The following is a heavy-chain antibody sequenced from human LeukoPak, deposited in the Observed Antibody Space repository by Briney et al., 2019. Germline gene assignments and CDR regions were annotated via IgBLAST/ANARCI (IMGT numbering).Heavy chain of an antibody. CDR1: GFTFSSYG. CDR2: IWYDGSNK. J-gene: IGHJ4*02. V-gene: IGHV3-33*01. CDR3: ARERILWTYDSSGYYLDY. Sequence: GGSLRLSCAASGFTFSSYGMHWVRQAPGKGLEWVAVIWYDGSNKYYADSVKGRFTISRDNAKNSLYLQMNSLRAEDTAVYYCARERILWTYDSSGYYLDYWGQGTLVTVSS. D-gene: IGHD3-22*01.